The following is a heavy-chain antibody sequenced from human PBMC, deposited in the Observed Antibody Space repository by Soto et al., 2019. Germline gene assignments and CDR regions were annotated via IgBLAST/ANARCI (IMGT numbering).Heavy chain of an antibody. Sequence: ASVKVSCKASGYTFTSYGISWVRQAPGQGLEWMGWISAYNGNTNYAQKLQGRVTMTTDTSTSTAYMELRSLRSDDTAVYYCARVGNSGVLRYFDWSQDNFDYWGQGTLVTVSS. J-gene: IGHJ4*02. D-gene: IGHD3-9*01. CDR1: GYTFTSYG. V-gene: IGHV1-18*01. CDR3: ARVGNSGVLRYFDWSQDNFDY. CDR2: ISAYNGNT.